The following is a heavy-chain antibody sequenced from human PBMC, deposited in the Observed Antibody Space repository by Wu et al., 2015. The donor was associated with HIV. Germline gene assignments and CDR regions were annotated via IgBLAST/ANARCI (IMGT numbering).Heavy chain of an antibody. Sequence: QVQLMQSGAEVKKPGASVKVSCKTSGYTFTDNYIHWVRQAPGQGLEWMGWINPNSGGSKSPQKFQGRVTMTRDTSVSTAYMELSRLRSDDTAVYYCASIFPTSSAGAVIDYWGQGTLVTVSS. V-gene: IGHV1-2*02. CDR1: GYTFTDNY. CDR3: ASIFPTSSAGAVIDY. D-gene: IGHD6-19*01. J-gene: IGHJ4*02. CDR2: INPNSGGS.